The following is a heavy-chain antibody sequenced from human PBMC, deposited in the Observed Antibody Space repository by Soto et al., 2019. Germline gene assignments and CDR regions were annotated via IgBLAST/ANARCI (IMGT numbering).Heavy chain of an antibody. V-gene: IGHV3-74*01. CDR3: ATVFDL. J-gene: IGHJ5*02. Sequence: EVQLVESGGGLVQPGGSLRVSCAASGFTLRSHRIHWVRQVPGKGLEWVSRIDTDGGGTSYEDSVKGRFTIYTDNAKNTVNLQMNGLRGEDRAVYYCATVFDLWGQGTLVTVSS. CDR2: IDTDGGGT. CDR1: GFTLRSHR.